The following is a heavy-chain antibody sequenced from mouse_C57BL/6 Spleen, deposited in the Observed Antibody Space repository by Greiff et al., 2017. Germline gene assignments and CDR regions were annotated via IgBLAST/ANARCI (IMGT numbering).Heavy chain of an antibody. CDR1: GYTFTDYN. J-gene: IGHJ1*03. V-gene: IGHV1-18*01. CDR3: ARRDYYGSSDWYFDV. Sequence: EVQLQQSGPELVKPGASVKIPCKASGYTFTDYNMDWVKQSRGKSLEWIGDINPNNGGTIYNQKFKGKATLTVDKSSSTAYMELRSLTSEDTAVYYGARRDYYGSSDWYFDVWGTGTTVTVSS. CDR2: INPNNGGT. D-gene: IGHD1-1*01.